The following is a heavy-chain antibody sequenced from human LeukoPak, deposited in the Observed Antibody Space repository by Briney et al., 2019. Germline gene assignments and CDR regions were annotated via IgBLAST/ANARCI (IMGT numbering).Heavy chain of an antibody. CDR3: ARMVVPAARRAPDY. Sequence: SETLSLTCAVYGGSFSGYYWSWIRQPPGKGLEWIGEINHSGSTNYNPSLKSRVAISVDTSKNQFSLKLSSVTAADTAVYYCARMVVPAARRAPDYWGQGTLVTVSS. J-gene: IGHJ4*02. CDR1: GGSFSGYY. CDR2: INHSGST. D-gene: IGHD2-2*01. V-gene: IGHV4-34*01.